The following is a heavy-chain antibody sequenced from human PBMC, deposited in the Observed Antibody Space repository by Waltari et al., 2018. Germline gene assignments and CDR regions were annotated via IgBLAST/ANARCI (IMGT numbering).Heavy chain of an antibody. Sequence: VQLLESGGGLVQPGGSLRLSCAASGFTFSSYAMSWVRQAPGKGLEWVSAISGSGGSTYYADSVKGRFTIARDNSKNTLYLQMNSLRAEDTAVYYCAKDLSWELPGEYFQHWGQGTLVTVTS. CDR2: ISGSGGST. CDR3: AKDLSWELPGEYFQH. J-gene: IGHJ1*01. CDR1: GFTFSSYA. V-gene: IGHV3-23*01. D-gene: IGHD1-26*01.